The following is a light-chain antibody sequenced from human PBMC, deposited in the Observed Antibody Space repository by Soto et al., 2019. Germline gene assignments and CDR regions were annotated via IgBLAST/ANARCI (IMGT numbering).Light chain of an antibody. J-gene: IGKJ5*01. Sequence: AIQLTQSPSSLSASVGDRVTITCRASQDITSALAWYQQKPGKAPNLLIYAASSLKSGVPSRFSGSGSVTDFTLTISSLQPEDFATYYCQQFNSYVITFGQGTRLETK. CDR2: AAS. V-gene: IGKV1-13*02. CDR3: QQFNSYVIT. CDR1: QDITSA.